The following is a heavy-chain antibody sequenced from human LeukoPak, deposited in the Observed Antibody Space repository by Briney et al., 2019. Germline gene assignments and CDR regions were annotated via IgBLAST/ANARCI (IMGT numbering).Heavy chain of an antibody. V-gene: IGHV3-11*04. Sequence: GSLRLSCAASGFTFSDYYMSWIRQAPGKGLEWVSCISSSGSTIYYADSVKGRFTISRDNAKNSLYLQMNSLRAEDTAVYYCARDSDIVVVPAAIFLDYWGQGTLVTVSS. D-gene: IGHD2-2*01. CDR1: GFTFSDYY. J-gene: IGHJ4*02. CDR3: ARDSDIVVVPAAIFLDY. CDR2: ISSSGSTI.